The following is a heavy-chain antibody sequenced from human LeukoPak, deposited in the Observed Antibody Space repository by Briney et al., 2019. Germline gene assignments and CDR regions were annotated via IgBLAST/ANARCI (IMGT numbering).Heavy chain of an antibody. J-gene: IGHJ4*02. CDR1: GYTFTDYY. CDR2: INPNSGGT. CDR3: ARERREFFDY. Sequence: ASVKVSCKASGYTFTDYYVHWVRQAPGQGLEWMGWINPNSGGTKYAQNFEGRVTMTRDTSISIAYMELSRLRSDDTAVYYCARERREFFDYWGQGTLVTVSS. D-gene: IGHD3-10*01. V-gene: IGHV1-2*02.